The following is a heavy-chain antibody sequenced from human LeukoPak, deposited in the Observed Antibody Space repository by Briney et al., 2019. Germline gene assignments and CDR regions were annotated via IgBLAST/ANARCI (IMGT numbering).Heavy chain of an antibody. CDR3: AVVGARGYFDY. V-gene: IGHV4-34*01. CDR1: GGSFSCYY. CDR2: INHSGST. D-gene: IGHD1-26*01. J-gene: IGHJ4*02. Sequence: PETLSLTCAVYGGSFSCYYWSWIRQPPGKGLEWIGEINHSGSTNYNPSLKSRVTISVDTSKNQFSLKLSSVTAADTAVYYCAVVGARGYFDYWGQGTLVTVSS.